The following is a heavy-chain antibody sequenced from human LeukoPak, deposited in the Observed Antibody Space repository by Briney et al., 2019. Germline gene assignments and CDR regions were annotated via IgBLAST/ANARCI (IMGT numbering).Heavy chain of an antibody. CDR1: GFTFSDYY. CDR2: ISHTGTTM. CDR3: ARGHWGLDS. J-gene: IGHJ4*02. D-gene: IGHD7-27*01. V-gene: IGHV3-11*04. Sequence: GGSLRLACAASGFTFSDYYMGWIRQAPGKGLEWVSYISHTGTTMYYADSVKGRFTLSRDNARNSLYLQMNSLRAEDTAVYYCARGHWGLDSWGQGTLVSVSS.